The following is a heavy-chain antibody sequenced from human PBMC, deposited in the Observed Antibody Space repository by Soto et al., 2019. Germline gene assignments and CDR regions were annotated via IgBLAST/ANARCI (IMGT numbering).Heavy chain of an antibody. CDR1: GYTFTSYG. CDR2: ISTDKGKT. CDR3: ATRSPAFDY. V-gene: IGHV1-18*01. J-gene: IGHJ4*02. Sequence: QVQLVQSGPEVKKPGASVKVSCKTSGYTFTSYGISWVRQAPGQGLEWMGWISTDKGKTNYAQKCQGRVTMTTDTYTTTAYMELRSLRSDDTAVYYCATRSPAFDYWGQGTLVTVSS.